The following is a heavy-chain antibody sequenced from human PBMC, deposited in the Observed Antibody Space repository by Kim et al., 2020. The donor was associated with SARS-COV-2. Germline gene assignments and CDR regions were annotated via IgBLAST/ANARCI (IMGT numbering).Heavy chain of an antibody. CDR3: AKCRGALTGSWNY. CDR2: INSGGVGT. Sequence: GGSLRLSCAASGFTFSNYAMSWVRQAPGKGLEWVSAINSGGVGTYYADSVKGRFTISRDNPSNSLYLQMSSLRVEDTAVYYCAKCRGALTGSWNYWGQGALVTVSS. J-gene: IGHJ4*02. D-gene: IGHD1-20*01. CDR1: GFTFSNYA. V-gene: IGHV3-23*01.